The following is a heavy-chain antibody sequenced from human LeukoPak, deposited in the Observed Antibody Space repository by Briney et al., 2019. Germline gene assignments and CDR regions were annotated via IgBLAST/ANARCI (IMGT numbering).Heavy chain of an antibody. CDR2: ISWDGGST. CDR1: GFNFDDYA. CDR3: AKTAFSGSDYDYYMDV. Sequence: PGGSLRLSCAASGFNFDDYAMHWVRQAPGKGLEWVSLISWDGGSTYYADSVKGRFTISRDNSKNSLYLQMNSLRAEDTALYYCAKTAFSGSDYDYYMDVWGKGTTVTVSS. J-gene: IGHJ6*03. V-gene: IGHV3-43D*03. D-gene: IGHD2-8*02.